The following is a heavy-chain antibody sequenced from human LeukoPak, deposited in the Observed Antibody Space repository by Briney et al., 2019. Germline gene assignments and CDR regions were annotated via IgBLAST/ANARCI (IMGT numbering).Heavy chain of an antibody. CDR1: GGSISSYY. CDR3: ARVGDLRGNYDYVDDAFDI. J-gene: IGHJ3*02. CDR2: IYYSGST. V-gene: IGHV4-59*06. D-gene: IGHD3-16*01. Sequence: SETLSLTCTVSGGSISSYYWSWIRQPAGKGLEWIGYIYYSGSTYYNPSLKSRVTISVDTSKNQFSLKLSSVTAADTAVYYCARVGDLRGNYDYVDDAFDIWGQGTMVTVSS.